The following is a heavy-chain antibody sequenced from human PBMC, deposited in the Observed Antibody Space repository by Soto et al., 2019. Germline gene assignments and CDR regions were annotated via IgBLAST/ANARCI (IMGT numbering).Heavy chain of an antibody. J-gene: IGHJ6*02. CDR1: GFTLSSYA. CDR3: ARGDQLLLFYYGMDV. Sequence: AWSLRLSCAASGFTLSSYAMHWVRQAPGKGLEWVAVISYDGSNKYYADSVKGRFTISRDNSKNTLYLQMNSLRAEDTAVYYCARGDQLLLFYYGMDVWGQGTTVTVSS. V-gene: IGHV3-30-3*01. D-gene: IGHD2-2*01. CDR2: ISYDGSNK.